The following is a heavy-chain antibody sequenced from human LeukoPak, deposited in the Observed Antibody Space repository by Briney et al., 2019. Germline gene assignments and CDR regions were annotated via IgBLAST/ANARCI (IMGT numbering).Heavy chain of an antibody. V-gene: IGHV4-59*01. Sequence: PSETLSLTCAVYGGSFSSYYWSWIRQPPGKGLEWIGYIYYSGSTNYNPSLKSRVTISVDTSKNQFSLKLSSVTAADTAVYYCALSSSWYRNWFDPWGQGTLVTVSS. CDR1: GGSFSSYY. CDR2: IYYSGST. J-gene: IGHJ5*02. D-gene: IGHD6-13*01. CDR3: ALSSSWYRNWFDP.